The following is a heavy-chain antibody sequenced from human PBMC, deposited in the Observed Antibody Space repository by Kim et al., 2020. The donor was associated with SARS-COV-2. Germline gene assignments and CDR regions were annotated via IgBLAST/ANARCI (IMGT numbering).Heavy chain of an antibody. J-gene: IGHJ6*02. CDR1: GGTFSSYA. CDR3: ARPATDYDFWSGQTYYYYGMDV. V-gene: IGHV1-69*13. CDR2: IIPIFGTA. D-gene: IGHD3-3*01. Sequence: SVKVSCKASGGTFSSYAISWVRQAPGQGLEWMGGIIPIFGTANYAQKFQGRVTITADESTSTAYMELSSLRSEDTAVYYCARPATDYDFWSGQTYYYYGMDVWVQGTTVTVSS.